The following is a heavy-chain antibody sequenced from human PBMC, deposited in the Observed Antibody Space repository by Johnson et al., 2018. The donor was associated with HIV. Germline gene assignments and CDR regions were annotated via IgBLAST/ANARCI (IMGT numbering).Heavy chain of an antibody. CDR2: ISYDGSNK. J-gene: IGHJ3*02. Sequence: QVQLVESGGGVVQPGRSLRLSCAASGFTFSSYAMHWVRQAPGKGLEWVAVISYDGSNKYYADSVKGRFTISRDNSKNTLYLQVKSLRADDTAVYFCARERGYSYGRGAFDIWGQGTMVTVSS. CDR1: GFTFSSYA. CDR3: ARERGYSYGRGAFDI. V-gene: IGHV3-30*04. D-gene: IGHD5-18*01.